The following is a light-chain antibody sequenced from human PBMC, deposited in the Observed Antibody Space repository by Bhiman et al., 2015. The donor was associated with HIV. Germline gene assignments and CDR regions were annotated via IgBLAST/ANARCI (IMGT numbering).Light chain of an antibody. CDR3: QSYDSSLNVYV. CDR2: EDT. Sequence: SYALTQPPSVSVSPGQTASITCSGHKLGDKYASWYQQRPGQSPVLVIYEDTKRPSGVPDRFSGSKSGTSASLAITGLQAEDEADYYCQSYDSSLNVYVFGTGTKVTVL. V-gene: IGLV3-1*01. CDR1: KLGDKY. J-gene: IGLJ1*01.